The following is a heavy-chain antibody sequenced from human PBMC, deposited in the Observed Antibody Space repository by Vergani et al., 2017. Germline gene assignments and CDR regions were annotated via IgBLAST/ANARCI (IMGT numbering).Heavy chain of an antibody. CDR1: GYTFTSYD. J-gene: IGHJ6*03. CDR3: ARDQSKGDPWYYYYYMDV. Sequence: QVQLVQSGAEVKKPGASVKVSCKASGYTFTSYDINWVRQATGQGLEWMGWMNPNSGNTGYAQKFQGRVTMTRNTSISTAYMELSSLRSEDTAVYYCARDQSKGDPWYYYYYMDVWGKGTTVTVSS. D-gene: IGHD3-16*01. V-gene: IGHV1-8*01. CDR2: MNPNSGNT.